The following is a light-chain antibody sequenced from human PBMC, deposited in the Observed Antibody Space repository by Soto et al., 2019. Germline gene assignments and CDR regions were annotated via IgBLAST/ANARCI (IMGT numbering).Light chain of an antibody. J-gene: IGLJ1*01. CDR3: SSYTSSSTPYV. Sequence: QSELTQPASVSGSPGQSITISCPGTSIDVVCYNYVSWYQQHPGKAPKLMIYDVSNRPSGVSNRFSGSKSGNTASLTISGLQAEDEADYYCSSYTSSSTPYVFGTGTKVTGL. CDR2: DVS. V-gene: IGLV2-14*01. CDR1: SIDVVCYNY.